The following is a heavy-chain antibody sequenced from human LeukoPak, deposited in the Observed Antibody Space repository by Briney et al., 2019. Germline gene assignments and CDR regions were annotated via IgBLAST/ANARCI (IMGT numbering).Heavy chain of an antibody. Sequence: GGSLRLSCAASGFTFASYAMTWVRQAPGKGLEWVSTISGSGGTTYYADSVKGRFTISRDNSKNTLYLQMNSLRVEDTAIYFCARRSLAATFLLDFWGQGTLVTVPS. V-gene: IGHV3-23*01. CDR2: ISGSGGTT. J-gene: IGHJ4*02. CDR1: GFTFASYA. CDR3: ARRSLAATFLLDF. D-gene: IGHD6-13*01.